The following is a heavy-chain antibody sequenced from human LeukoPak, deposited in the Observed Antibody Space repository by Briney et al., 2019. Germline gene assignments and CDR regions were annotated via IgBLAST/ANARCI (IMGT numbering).Heavy chain of an antibody. Sequence: GGSLRLSCAASGFTFSNYAMHWVRQAPGKGLEWVAVISYDGSSKSYADSVKGRFTISRDNSKNTLYLQMNTLRAEDTALHYCAREYSSSSPYYFDYWGQGTPVTVSS. J-gene: IGHJ4*02. V-gene: IGHV3-30-3*01. CDR2: ISYDGSSK. CDR3: AREYSSSSPYYFDY. CDR1: GFTFSNYA. D-gene: IGHD6-13*01.